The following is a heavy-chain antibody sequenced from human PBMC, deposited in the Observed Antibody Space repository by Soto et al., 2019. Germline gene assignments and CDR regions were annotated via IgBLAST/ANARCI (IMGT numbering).Heavy chain of an antibody. CDR2: IIPIFGTA. D-gene: IGHD2-15*01. CDR1: GGTFSSYA. CDR3: ARGSLGYCSGGSCPKSHFDY. V-gene: IGHV1-69*12. J-gene: IGHJ4*02. Sequence: QVQLVQSGAEVKKPGSSVKVSCKASGGTFSSYAISWVRQAPGQGLEWMGVIIPIFGTANYAQKFQGRVTSTADESPSTAYMELSSLRSEDTAVYYCARGSLGYCSGGSCPKSHFDYWGQGTLVTVSS.